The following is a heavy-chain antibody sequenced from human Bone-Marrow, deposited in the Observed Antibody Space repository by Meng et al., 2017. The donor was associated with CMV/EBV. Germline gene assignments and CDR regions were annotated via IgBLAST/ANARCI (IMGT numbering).Heavy chain of an antibody. Sequence: ASVKVSCKASGYTFTSYGISWVRQAPGQGLEWMGVINPSGDSTSYAQKFQGRVTMTRDTSTSTVYMELSSLRSEDTAVYYCARAGIRFLEWLLSAMDVWGQGTTVTVSS. J-gene: IGHJ6*02. CDR2: INPSGDST. CDR1: GYTFTSYG. CDR3: ARAGIRFLEWLLSAMDV. D-gene: IGHD3-3*01. V-gene: IGHV1-46*01.